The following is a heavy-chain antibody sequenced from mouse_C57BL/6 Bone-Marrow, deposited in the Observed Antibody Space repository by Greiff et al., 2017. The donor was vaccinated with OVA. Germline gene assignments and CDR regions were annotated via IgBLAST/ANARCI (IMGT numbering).Heavy chain of an antibody. J-gene: IGHJ4*01. Sequence: EVQVVESGGGLVKPGGSLKLSCAASGFTFSSYTMSWVRQTPEKRLEWVATISGGGGNTYYPDSVKGRFTISRDNAKNTLYLQMSSLRSEDTALYYCARTLSYYSNYDYAMDYWGQGTSVTVSS. CDR3: ARTLSYYSNYDYAMDY. D-gene: IGHD2-5*01. V-gene: IGHV5-9*01. CDR1: GFTFSSYT. CDR2: ISGGGGNT.